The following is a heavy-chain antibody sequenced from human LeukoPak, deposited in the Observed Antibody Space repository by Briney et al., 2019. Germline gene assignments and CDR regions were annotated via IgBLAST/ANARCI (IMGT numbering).Heavy chain of an antibody. V-gene: IGHV3-23*01. CDR3: AKGEDYDFWSGFHEGAFDI. CDR1: GFTFSSYA. J-gene: IGHJ3*02. Sequence: PGGSLRLSCAASGFTFSSYAMSWVRQAPGKGLEWVSAISGSGGSTYYADSVKGQFTISRDNSKKTLYLQMNSLRAEDTAVYYCAKGEDYDFWSGFHEGAFDIWGQGTMVTVSS. D-gene: IGHD3-3*01. CDR2: ISGSGGST.